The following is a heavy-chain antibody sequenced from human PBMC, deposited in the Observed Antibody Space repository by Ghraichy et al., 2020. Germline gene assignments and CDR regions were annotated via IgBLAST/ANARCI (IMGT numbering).Heavy chain of an antibody. CDR1: GFTFRTYA. J-gene: IGHJ1*01. CDR3: AKFARDWPNEYLQH. CDR2: ITDNGGTT. Sequence: GGSLRLSCAASGFTFRTYAMSWVRQAPGKGLEWVSAITDNGGTTYDAESVKGRFTISRDNSKNTLFLQMKSLRGEDTAVYYCAKFARDWPNEYLQHWGQGALVTVSS. D-gene: IGHD3/OR15-3a*01. V-gene: IGHV3-23*01.